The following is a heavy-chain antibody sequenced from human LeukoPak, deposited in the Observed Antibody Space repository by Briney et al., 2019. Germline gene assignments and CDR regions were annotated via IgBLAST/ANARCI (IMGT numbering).Heavy chain of an antibody. J-gene: IGHJ3*02. V-gene: IGHV4-39*07. CDR1: GGSISSSSYY. CDR2: IYYSGST. CDR3: ARVVGATSHAFDI. D-gene: IGHD1-26*01. Sequence: SETLSLTCTVSGGSISSSSYYWGWIRRPPGKGLEWIGSIYYSGSTYYNPSLKSRVTISVDTSKNQFSLKLSSVTAADTAVYYCARVVGATSHAFDIWGQGTMVTVSS.